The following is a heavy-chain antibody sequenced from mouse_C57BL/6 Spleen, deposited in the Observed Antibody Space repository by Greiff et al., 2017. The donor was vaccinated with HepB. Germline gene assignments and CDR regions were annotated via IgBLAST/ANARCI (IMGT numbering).Heavy chain of an antibody. J-gene: IGHJ3*01. CDR3: AKGTTVVAPFAY. V-gene: IGHV1-80*01. CDR2: IYPGDGDT. CDR1: GYAFSSYW. Sequence: VQLQQSGAELVKPGASVKISCKASGYAFSSYWMNWVKQRPGKGLEWIGQIYPGDGDTNYNGTFKGKATLTADKSSSTAYMQLSSLTSEDSAVYFCAKGTTVVAPFAYWGQGTLVTVSA. D-gene: IGHD1-1*01.